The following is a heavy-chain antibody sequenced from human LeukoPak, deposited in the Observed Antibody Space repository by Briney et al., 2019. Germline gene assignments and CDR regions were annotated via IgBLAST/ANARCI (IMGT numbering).Heavy chain of an antibody. CDR3: ARWGVGGGYFLGNWFDP. Sequence: ASVKVSCKASGYTFTGYYMHWVRQAPGQGLEWMGWINPNSGGTNYAQKFQGRVTMTRDTSISTAYMELSRLRPDDTAVYYCARWGVGGGYFLGNWFDPWGQGTLVTVSS. CDR1: GYTFTGYY. CDR2: INPNSGGT. D-gene: IGHD3-22*01. V-gene: IGHV1-2*02. J-gene: IGHJ5*02.